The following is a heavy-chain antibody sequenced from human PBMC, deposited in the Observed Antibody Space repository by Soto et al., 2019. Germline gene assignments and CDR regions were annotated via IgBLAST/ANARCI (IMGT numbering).Heavy chain of an antibody. CDR1: GVRFSDYA. Sequence: PGGSLRLSCAGSGVRFSDYAIGWGRQAPGKGLEWVSFISDGGRSTYYTDSVKGRFTISRDNSKNTVYLQLQGLRAEDTAIYFCATAEVDYWGPGTLVTVSS. CDR3: ATAEVDY. V-gene: IGHV3-23*01. CDR2: ISDGGRST. J-gene: IGHJ4*02.